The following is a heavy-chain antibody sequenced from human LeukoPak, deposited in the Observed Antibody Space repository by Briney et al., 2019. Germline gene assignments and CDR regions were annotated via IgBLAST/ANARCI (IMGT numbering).Heavy chain of an antibody. CDR2: ISSGSTTI. Sequence: GRSLRLSCAASGFTFSSYSMNWVRQAPGKGLEWISYISSGSTTIYYADSVKGRFTISRDNAKNSLYLQMNSLRAEDTAVYYCANTAGYKVYWGQGTLVTVSS. CDR3: ANTAGYKVY. V-gene: IGHV3-48*01. J-gene: IGHJ4*02. D-gene: IGHD1-14*01. CDR1: GFTFSSYS.